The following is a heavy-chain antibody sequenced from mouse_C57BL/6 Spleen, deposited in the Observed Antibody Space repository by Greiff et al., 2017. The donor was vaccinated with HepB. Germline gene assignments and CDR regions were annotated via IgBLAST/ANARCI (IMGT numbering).Heavy chain of an antibody. CDR1: GFSLTSYA. Sequence: VQGVESGPGLVAPSQSLSITCTVSGFSLTSYAISWVRQPPGKGLEWLGVIWTGGGTNYNSALKSRLSISKDNSKSQVFLKMNSLQTDDTARYYCARASWDYDGGAWFAYWGQGTLVTVSA. V-gene: IGHV2-9-1*01. CDR3: ARASWDYDGGAWFAY. CDR2: IWTGGGT. D-gene: IGHD2-4*01. J-gene: IGHJ3*01.